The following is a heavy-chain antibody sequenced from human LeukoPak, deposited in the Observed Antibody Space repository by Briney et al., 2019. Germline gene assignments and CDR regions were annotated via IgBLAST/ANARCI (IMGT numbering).Heavy chain of an antibody. CDR1: GFTFGSYG. J-gene: IGHJ6*03. V-gene: IGHV3-30*02. Sequence: GGSLRLSCAASGFTFGSYGVHWVRQAPGKGLEWVAFIRHDGSDKYYADSVKGRFTISRDNPKSTVYLQMNSLRAEDTAVYHCARKKSVYRSSASSYYYMDVWGKGTTVTVSS. D-gene: IGHD6-6*01. CDR3: ARKKSVYRSSASSYYYMDV. CDR2: IRHDGSDK.